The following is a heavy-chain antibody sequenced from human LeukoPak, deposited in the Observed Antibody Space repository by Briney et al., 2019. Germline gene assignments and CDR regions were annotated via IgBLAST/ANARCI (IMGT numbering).Heavy chain of an antibody. CDR1: GGSVMSYY. Sequence: SETLSLTCTVSGGSVMSYYWSWIRRPPGKGLEWLGYIYSNGSTNFHPSLKSRLTISVDTSKNQFSLKLTSVTAADTAVYYCARSGGGYTATILGYFFDYWGQGALVTVSS. CDR3: ARSGGGYTATILGYFFDY. V-gene: IGHV4-59*02. J-gene: IGHJ4*02. D-gene: IGHD5-18*01. CDR2: IYSNGST.